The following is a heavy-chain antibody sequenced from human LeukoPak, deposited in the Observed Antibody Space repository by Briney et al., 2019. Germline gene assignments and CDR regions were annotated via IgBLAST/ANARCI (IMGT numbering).Heavy chain of an antibody. V-gene: IGHV3-7*03. D-gene: IGHD5-12*01. CDR1: GFTFSSYW. J-gene: IGHJ4*02. CDR3: AKPGYSGYDYHFDY. Sequence: GGSLRLSCAASGFTFSSYWMSWVRQAPGKGLEWVANIKQDGSEKYYVDSVKGRFTISRDNAKNSLYLQMNGLRADDTAVYYCAKPGYSGYDYHFDYWGQGTLVTVSS. CDR2: IKQDGSEK.